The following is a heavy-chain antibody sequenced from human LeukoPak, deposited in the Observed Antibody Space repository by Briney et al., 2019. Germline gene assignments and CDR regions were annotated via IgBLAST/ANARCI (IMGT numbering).Heavy chain of an antibody. Sequence: ASVKVSCKASGYTFTSYGISWVRQAPGQGLEWMGWISAYNGNTNYAQKLQGRVTMTTDTSTSTAYMELRSLRSDDTAVYYCARLGYCSSTSYYEFHVTDYWGQGTLVTVSS. CDR1: GYTFTSYG. J-gene: IGHJ4*02. CDR3: ARLGYCSSTSYYEFHVTDY. D-gene: IGHD2-2*01. CDR2: ISAYNGNT. V-gene: IGHV1-18*04.